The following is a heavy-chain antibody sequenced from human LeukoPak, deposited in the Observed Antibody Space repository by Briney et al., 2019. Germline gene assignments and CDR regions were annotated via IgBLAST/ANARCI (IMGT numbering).Heavy chain of an antibody. J-gene: IGHJ4*02. D-gene: IGHD7-27*01. CDR2: ISNSGTSI. CDR3: GRGHWGLDY. Sequence: GGSLRLSCAASGFTFSDYYMTWIRQAPGKGLEWVSYISNSGTSIYYADSVKGRFTTSRDNAKSSLYLQMNSLRAEDTAVYYCGRGHWGLDYWGQGALVTVSS. CDR1: GFTFSDYY. V-gene: IGHV3-11*04.